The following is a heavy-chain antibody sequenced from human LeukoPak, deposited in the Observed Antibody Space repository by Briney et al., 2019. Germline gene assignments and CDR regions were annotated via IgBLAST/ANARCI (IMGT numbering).Heavy chain of an antibody. CDR2: IIPTLDVA. J-gene: IGHJ4*02. Sequence: ASVKVSCKASGDNFSSYVITWVRQAPGQGLEWMGRIIPTLDVANFAQKFKGRVTITADKFTNTAHLELSSLRSEDTAVYYCARGAIAAAGRYYFDYWGQGTLVTVSS. CDR3: ARGAIAAAGRYYFDY. CDR1: GDNFSSYV. D-gene: IGHD6-13*01. V-gene: IGHV1-69*04.